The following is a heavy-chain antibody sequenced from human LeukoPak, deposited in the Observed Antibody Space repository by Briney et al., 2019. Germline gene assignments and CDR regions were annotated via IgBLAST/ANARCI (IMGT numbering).Heavy chain of an antibody. Sequence: GGSLRLSCAASGFTFSSYWMHWVRQAPGKGLVWVSRINSDGGATSYADSVQGRFIISRDNAKNTLYLQMNSLRAEDTAVYYCARDGSLPDYWGQGTLVTVSS. V-gene: IGHV3-74*01. CDR2: INSDGGAT. CDR1: GFTFSSYW. CDR3: ARDGSLPDY. J-gene: IGHJ4*02.